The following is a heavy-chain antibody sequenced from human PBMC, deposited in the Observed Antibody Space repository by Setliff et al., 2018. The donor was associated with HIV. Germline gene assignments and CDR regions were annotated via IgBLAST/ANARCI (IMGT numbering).Heavy chain of an antibody. V-gene: IGHV4-61*09. CDR2: ISTTGNT. CDR3: ARGHDNKYYYFYYMDV. CDR1: GGSINTGSYY. D-gene: IGHD3-9*01. Sequence: SETLSLTCTVSGGSINTGSYYWIWIRQPAGKGLEWIGHISTTGNTNYNPSLKSRVIMSVDTSRNQFSLKLSSVTAADTAVYYCARGHDNKYYYFYYMDVWGKGTTVTVSS. J-gene: IGHJ6*03.